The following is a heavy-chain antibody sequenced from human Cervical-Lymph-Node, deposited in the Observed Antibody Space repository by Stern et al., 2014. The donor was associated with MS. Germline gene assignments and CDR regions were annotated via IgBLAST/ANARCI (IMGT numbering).Heavy chain of an antibody. D-gene: IGHD3-16*02. Sequence: QVQLVQSGAEVQQPGSSVKVSCKASGGTISNYIIGWVRQAPGPGLEWMGGIITMFGIATYAEKFQDRVTITADESTSTAYMDLSSLRSEDTAVYYCARATSDYIWGTYRFLDSWGQGTLVIVSS. J-gene: IGHJ4*02. CDR2: IITMFGIA. CDR1: GGTISNYI. V-gene: IGHV1-69*01. CDR3: ARATSDYIWGTYRFLDS.